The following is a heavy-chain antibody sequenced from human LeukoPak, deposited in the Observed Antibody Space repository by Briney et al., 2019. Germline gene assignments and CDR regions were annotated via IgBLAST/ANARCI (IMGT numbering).Heavy chain of an antibody. CDR2: MNPNSGNT. D-gene: IGHD3-22*01. CDR1: GYTFTNYV. J-gene: IGHJ4*02. V-gene: IGHV1-8*02. CDR3: ARGFRYDTTPY. Sequence: ASVKVSCKASGYTFTNYVINWVRQATGQGLEWMGWMNPNSGNTGYAQKFQGRVTMTRNTSISTAYMELSSLRSEDTAVYYCARGFRYDTTPYWGQGTLVTVSS.